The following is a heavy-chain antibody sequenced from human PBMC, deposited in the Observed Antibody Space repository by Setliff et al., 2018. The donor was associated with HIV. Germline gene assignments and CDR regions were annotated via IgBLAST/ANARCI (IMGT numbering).Heavy chain of an antibody. V-gene: IGHV1-2*02. CDR2: IDPNSGDT. CDR1: GYTFTGYY. J-gene: IGHJ6*03. D-gene: IGHD6-19*01. CDR3: ARGLAVAGKSYYYYYYMDV. Sequence: ASVKVSCKASGYTFTGYYLHWVRQAPGQGLEWMGWIDPNSGDTNYEQKFQGRVSMTRDTSISTVYMELSSLRSDDTAVYYCARGLAVAGKSYYYYYYMDVWGKGTTVTVSS.